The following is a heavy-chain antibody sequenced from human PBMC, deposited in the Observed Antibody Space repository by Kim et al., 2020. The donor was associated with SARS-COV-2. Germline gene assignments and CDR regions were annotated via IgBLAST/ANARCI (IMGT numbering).Heavy chain of an antibody. D-gene: IGHD3-3*01. CDR3: ARAVFGVVIIPVLFDY. Sequence: ASVKVSCKASGYTFTSYGISWVRQAPGQGLEWMGWISAYNGNTNYAQKLQGRVTMTTDTSTSTAYMELRSLRSDDTAVYYCARAVFGVVIIPVLFDYWGQGTLVTVSS. J-gene: IGHJ4*02. CDR2: ISAYNGNT. V-gene: IGHV1-18*04. CDR1: GYTFTSYG.